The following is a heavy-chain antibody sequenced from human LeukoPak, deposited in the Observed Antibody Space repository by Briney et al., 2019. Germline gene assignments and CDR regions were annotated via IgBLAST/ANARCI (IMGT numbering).Heavy chain of an antibody. J-gene: IGHJ4*02. CDR2: IYSGGST. CDR1: GFTVSSNY. D-gene: IGHD3-22*01. V-gene: IGHV3-53*01. Sequence: GGSLRLSCAASGFTVSSNYMSWVRQAPGKGLEWVSVIYSGGSTYYADSVKGRFTISRDNSKNTLYLQMNSLSAEDTAVYYCARKYYYDSSGYSYYFDYWGQGTLVTVSS. CDR3: ARKYYYDSSGYSYYFDY.